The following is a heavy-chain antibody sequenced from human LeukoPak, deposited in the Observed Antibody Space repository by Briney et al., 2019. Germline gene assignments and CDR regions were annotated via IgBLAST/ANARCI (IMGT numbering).Heavy chain of an antibody. D-gene: IGHD5-24*01. Sequence: ASVKVSCTASGYTFTSYAMNWVRQAPAQGLEWMGWINTNTGNPTYAQGFTGRFVFSLDTSVSTAYLQISSLKAEDTAVYYCARVEMATIGLNWFDPWGQGTLVTVSS. J-gene: IGHJ5*02. CDR3: ARVEMATIGLNWFDP. V-gene: IGHV7-4-1*02. CDR1: GYTFTSYA. CDR2: INTNTGNP.